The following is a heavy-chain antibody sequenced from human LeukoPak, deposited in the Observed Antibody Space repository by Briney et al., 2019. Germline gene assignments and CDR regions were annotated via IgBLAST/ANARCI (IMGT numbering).Heavy chain of an antibody. CDR3: AAALPYGGYAGDY. Sequence: GASVKVSCKASGYTFTGYYMHWVRQAPGQGLEWMGWINPNSGGTNYAQKFQGRVTMTRDTSTSTAYMELSSLRSEDTAVYYCAAALPYGGYAGDYWGQGTLVTVSS. CDR1: GYTFTGYY. D-gene: IGHD5-12*01. V-gene: IGHV1-2*02. CDR2: INPNSGGT. J-gene: IGHJ4*02.